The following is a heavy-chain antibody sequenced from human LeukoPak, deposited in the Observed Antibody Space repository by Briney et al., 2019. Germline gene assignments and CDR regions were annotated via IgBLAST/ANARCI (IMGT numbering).Heavy chain of an antibody. CDR2: ITSSGSSI. CDR3: ARPNIDYYGQRGDY. J-gene: IGHJ4*02. CDR1: GFTFSDYY. V-gene: IGHV3-11*01. Sequence: GGSLRLSCAASGFTFSDYYMSWIRQAPGKGLEWISSITSSGSSIYYGDSVKGRFTISRDNAKNSLYLQMNSLRAEDTAVYYCARPNIDYYGQRGDYWGQGTLVTVSS. D-gene: IGHD3-10*01.